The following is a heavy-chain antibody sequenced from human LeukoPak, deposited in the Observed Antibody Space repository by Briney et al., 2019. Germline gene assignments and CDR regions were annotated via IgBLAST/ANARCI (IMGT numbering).Heavy chain of an antibody. D-gene: IGHD6-13*01. CDR3: ARDHSSWLDY. V-gene: IGHV1-46*01. Sequence: ASVKVSCKASGYTFISYYIFWVRQAPGQGLEWMGIIDPSGGSTTYAQKFQGRVTMTRDTSTSTVYMELSSLRSEDTAVYYCARDHSSWLDYWGQGTLVTVSS. CDR2: IDPSGGST. J-gene: IGHJ4*02. CDR1: GYTFISYY.